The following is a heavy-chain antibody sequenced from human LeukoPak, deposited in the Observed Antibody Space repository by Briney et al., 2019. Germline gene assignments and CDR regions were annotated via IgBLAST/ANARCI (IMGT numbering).Heavy chain of an antibody. D-gene: IGHD3-16*01. Sequence: ASVKVSCKASGYTFSMYGISWVRRAPGQGLEWMGWVSAHDGHTNLAQKFQGRVTMTRDTSTNTAYMEVGSLTFDDTAVYYCARDYPVAGGEDCFDPWGQGTLVTVSS. CDR3: ARDYPVAGGEDCFDP. CDR2: VSAHDGHT. CDR1: GYTFSMYG. V-gene: IGHV1-18*01. J-gene: IGHJ5*02.